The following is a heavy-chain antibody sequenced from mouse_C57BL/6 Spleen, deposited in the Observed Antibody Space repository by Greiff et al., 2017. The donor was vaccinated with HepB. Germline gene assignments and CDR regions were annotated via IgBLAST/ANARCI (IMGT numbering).Heavy chain of an antibody. CDR3: ARSIYDGYYVDY. Sequence: EVHLVESGGGLVQPGGSLSLSCAASGFTFTDYYMSWVRQPPGKALEWLGFIRNKANGYTTEDSASVKGRFTISRDNSQSILYLQMNALRAEDSATYYCARSIYDGYYVDYWGQGTTLTVSS. V-gene: IGHV7-3*01. CDR2: IRNKANGYTT. J-gene: IGHJ2*01. CDR1: GFTFTDYY. D-gene: IGHD2-3*01.